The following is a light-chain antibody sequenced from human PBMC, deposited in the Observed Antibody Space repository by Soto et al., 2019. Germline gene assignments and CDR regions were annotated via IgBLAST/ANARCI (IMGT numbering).Light chain of an antibody. CDR1: SSNIGAGYD. CDR3: QSYDSSLSGSGV. Sequence: QSVLTQPPSVSGAPGQRVTISCTGSSSNIGAGYDGHWYQQLPGTAPKLLIYGNTNRPSVVPDRFSGSKSGTSASLAITGLQAEDEADYYCQSYDSSLSGSGVFGGGTKLTVL. J-gene: IGLJ2*01. V-gene: IGLV1-40*01. CDR2: GNT.